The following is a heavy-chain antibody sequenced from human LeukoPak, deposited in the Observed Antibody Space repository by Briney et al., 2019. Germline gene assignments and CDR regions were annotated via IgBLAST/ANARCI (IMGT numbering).Heavy chain of an antibody. CDR3: ARETYYGTMDV. V-gene: IGHV3-7*03. Sequence: PGGSLRLSCAASGFTFSSYWMSWVRQAPGKGLEWVANIKQDGSEKYYADSVKGRFTISRDNAKNSLYLQMNSLRAEDTAVYYCARETYYGTMDVWGKGTTVTVSS. D-gene: IGHD3-22*01. J-gene: IGHJ6*04. CDR1: GFTFSSYW. CDR2: IKQDGSEK.